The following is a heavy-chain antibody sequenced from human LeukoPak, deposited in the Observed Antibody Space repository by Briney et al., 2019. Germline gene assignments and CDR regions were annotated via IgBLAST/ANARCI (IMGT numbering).Heavy chain of an antibody. V-gene: IGHV3-33*01. CDR2: IWYDGSNK. D-gene: IGHD2-15*01. J-gene: IGHJ6*03. CDR3: LRYPGQGVRGYYMDV. Sequence: GGSLRLSCAASGFTFSSYGMHWVRQAPGKGLEWVAVIWYDGSNKYYADSVKGRFTISRDNSKNTLYLQMNSLRAEDTAVYYCLRYPGQGVRGYYMDVWGKGTTVTVSS. CDR1: GFTFSSYG.